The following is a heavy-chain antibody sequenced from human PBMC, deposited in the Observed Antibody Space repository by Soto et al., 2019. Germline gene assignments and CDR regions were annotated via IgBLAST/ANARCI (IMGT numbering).Heavy chain of an antibody. V-gene: IGHV3-11*01. CDR3: ARVRSSGWYAN. J-gene: IGHJ4*02. CDR1: GFTFSDYY. Sequence: QVQLVESGGGLVKPGGSLRLSCAASGFTFSDYYISWIRQAPGKGLEWVSYISRTGRTIYYADSVKGRFTISRDNAKNSLYLQMNSLRAEDTAVYYCARVRSSGWYANWGQGTLVTVSS. D-gene: IGHD6-19*01. CDR2: ISRTGRTI.